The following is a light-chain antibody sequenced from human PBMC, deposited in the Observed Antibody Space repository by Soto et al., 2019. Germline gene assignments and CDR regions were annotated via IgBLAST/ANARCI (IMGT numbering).Light chain of an antibody. J-gene: IGKJ5*01. CDR2: DAS. CDR1: QDISNY. CDR3: QQYDNLPIT. Sequence: DIEMSQSPSSLSASVGDRVTITCQASQDISNYLNWYQQKPGKAPKLLIYDASNLETRVPSRFSGSGSGTDVTFTISSLQPEDIATYYCQQYDNLPITFGQGTRLEIK. V-gene: IGKV1-33*01.